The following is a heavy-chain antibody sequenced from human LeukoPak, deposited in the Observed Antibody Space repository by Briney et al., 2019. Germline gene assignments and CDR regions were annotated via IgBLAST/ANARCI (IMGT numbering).Heavy chain of an antibody. Sequence: QTGGSLRLSCAASGFTFSNYWMHWVRQAPGKGLVWVSRTNSDGSSRNYADSVKGRFTVSRDNAKNTLYLQMNSLRAEDTAVYYCASASSHRIAAGGDYWGQGTLVTVSS. J-gene: IGHJ4*02. CDR3: ASASSHRIAAGGDY. V-gene: IGHV3-74*01. D-gene: IGHD6-13*01. CDR1: GFTFSNYW. CDR2: TNSDGSSR.